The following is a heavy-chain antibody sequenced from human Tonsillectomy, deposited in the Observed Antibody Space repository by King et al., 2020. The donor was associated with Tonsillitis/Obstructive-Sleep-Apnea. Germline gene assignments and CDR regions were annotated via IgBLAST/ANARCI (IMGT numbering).Heavy chain of an antibody. CDR1: GYTFTAYY. J-gene: IGHJ2*01. Sequence: QLVQSGAEVKKPGASVKVSCKASGYTFTAYYIHWVRQAPGQGLEWMGRINPNTGGTNYAQKFQGRVSMTRDTSISTAYMELSSLRSDDTAVYYCARDSKPWDNYWYFDLWGRGTLVTVSS. CDR2: INPNTGGT. CDR3: ARDSKPWDNYWYFDL. D-gene: IGHD1-26*01. V-gene: IGHV1-2*06.